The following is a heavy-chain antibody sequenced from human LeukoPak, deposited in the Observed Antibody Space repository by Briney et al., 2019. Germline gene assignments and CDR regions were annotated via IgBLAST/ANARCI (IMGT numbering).Heavy chain of an antibody. CDR1: GYTFTGYY. V-gene: IGHV1-2*02. D-gene: IGHD4-17*01. Sequence: ASVKVSCKASGYTFTGYYMHWVRQAPGQGLEWMGWINPNSGGTNYAQKFQGRVTMTRETSISTAYMELSRLRADDTAVYYCARYRVDYGDYGFDYWGQGTLVTVSS. J-gene: IGHJ4*02. CDR2: INPNSGGT. CDR3: ARYRVDYGDYGFDY.